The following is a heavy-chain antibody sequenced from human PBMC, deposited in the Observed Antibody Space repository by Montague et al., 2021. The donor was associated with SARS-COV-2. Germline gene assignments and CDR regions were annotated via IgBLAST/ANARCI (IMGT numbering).Heavy chain of an antibody. J-gene: IGHJ5*02. CDR1: GDGVWSNTAA. V-gene: IGHV6-1*01. D-gene: IGHD3-9*01. Sequence: CAISGDGVWSNTAAWNWIRQSPSGGLEWLGRTNYRSKWTSDYATSVEGRISIDPDTSKNQFFLHLRSVTPEDTGVYYCVRDTGSAQAGFEAWGQGTLVTVCS. CDR2: TNYRSKWTS. CDR3: VRDTGSAQAGFEA.